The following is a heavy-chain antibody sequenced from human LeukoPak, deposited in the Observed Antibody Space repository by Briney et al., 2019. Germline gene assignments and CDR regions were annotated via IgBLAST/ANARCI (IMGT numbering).Heavy chain of an antibody. CDR3: ARTEYYYGPGSGYFQH. V-gene: IGHV3-66*01. Sequence: PGGSLRLSCAASGFTVRSNYMSWVRQAPGKGLEWVSVIYTGGDTYYADSVKGRFTISRDNSENTLDLQMNSLRAEDTAVYYCARTEYYYGPGSGYFQHWGQGTLVTVSS. CDR2: IYTGGDT. J-gene: IGHJ1*01. CDR1: GFTVRSNY. D-gene: IGHD3-10*01.